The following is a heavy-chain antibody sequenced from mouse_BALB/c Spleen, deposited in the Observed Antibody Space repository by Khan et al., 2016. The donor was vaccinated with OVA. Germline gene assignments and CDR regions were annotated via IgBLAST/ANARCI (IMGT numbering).Heavy chain of an antibody. Sequence: QVQLQQSGAELVRPGTSVKVSCKASGYAFTSYLIEWINQRPGQGLEWIGLINPGNGNTNYNEKFKGKATLTADKSSSTAYMQLSSLTSDDSAVYFCARSQLGLRFDYWGQGTTLTVSS. CDR2: INPGNGNT. D-gene: IGHD3-1*01. V-gene: IGHV1-54*01. CDR1: GYAFTSYL. J-gene: IGHJ2*01. CDR3: ARSQLGLRFDY.